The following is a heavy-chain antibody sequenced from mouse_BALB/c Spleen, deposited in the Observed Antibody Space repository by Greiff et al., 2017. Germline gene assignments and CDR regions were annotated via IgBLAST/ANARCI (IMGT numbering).Heavy chain of an antibody. CDR1: GYSFTSYW. CDR2: IYPGNSDT. V-gene: IGHV1-5*01. Sequence: GQLQQSGTVLARPGASVKMSCKASGYSFTSYWMHWVKQRPGQGLEWIGAIYPGNSDTSYNQKFKGKAKLTAVTSASTAYMELSSLTNEDSAVYYCTRLKGNYYAMDYWGQGTSVTVSS. D-gene: IGHD2-1*01. CDR3: TRLKGNYYAMDY. J-gene: IGHJ4*01.